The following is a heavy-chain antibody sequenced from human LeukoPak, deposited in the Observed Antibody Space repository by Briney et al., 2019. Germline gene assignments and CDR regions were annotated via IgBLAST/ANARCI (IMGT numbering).Heavy chain of an antibody. Sequence: SVKVSCKASGGTFSSYAISWVRQAPGQGLEWMGGIIPIFGTANYAQKFQGRVTITADESTSTAYMELSSLRSEETAVYYCAKDGDYGTGSYYRGCIDSWGQGTPVTVSP. CDR3: AKDGDYGTGSYYRGCIDS. D-gene: IGHD3-10*01. CDR1: GGTFSSYA. CDR2: IIPIFGTA. V-gene: IGHV1-69*13. J-gene: IGHJ4*02.